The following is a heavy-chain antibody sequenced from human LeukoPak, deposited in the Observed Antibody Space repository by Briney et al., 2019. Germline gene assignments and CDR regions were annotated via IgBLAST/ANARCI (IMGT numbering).Heavy chain of an antibody. Sequence: SETLSLTCTVSGGSISSSNYYWGWIRQPPGKGLEWIGSTYYSGSTYYNPSLKSRVTISADTSKNQFSLKLSSVTAADTAVYYCARPDQRGYTYGYSAFDIWGQGTMVTVSS. CDR3: ARPDQRGYTYGYSAFDI. J-gene: IGHJ3*02. CDR1: GGSISSSNYY. D-gene: IGHD5-18*01. V-gene: IGHV4-39*01. CDR2: TYYSGST.